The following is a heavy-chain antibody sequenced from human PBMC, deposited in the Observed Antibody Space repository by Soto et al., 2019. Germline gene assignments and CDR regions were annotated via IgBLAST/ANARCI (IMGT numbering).Heavy chain of an antibody. CDR1: GFTFSSYA. J-gene: IGHJ4*02. CDR2: ISYDGSDK. Sequence: GGSLRLSCAASGFTFSSYAMHWVRQAPGKGLEWVALISYDGSDKDYADSVKGRFTISRDNSRNTLFLQMNSLRAEDTALYYCAKDTYYHDSSGYYIFDYWGQGTLVTVSS. V-gene: IGHV3-30-3*01. D-gene: IGHD3-22*01. CDR3: AKDTYYHDSSGYYIFDY.